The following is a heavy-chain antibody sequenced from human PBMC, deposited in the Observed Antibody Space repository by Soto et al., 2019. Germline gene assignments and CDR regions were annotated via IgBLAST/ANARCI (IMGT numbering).Heavy chain of an antibody. CDR2: ISYDGSNK. CDR1: GFTFSSYG. V-gene: IGHV3-30*18. D-gene: IGHD3-3*01. CDR3: AKSILSHLEWLLPTTYYYYYGMDA. Sequence: LRLSCAASGFTFSSYGMHWVRQAPGKGLEWVAVISYDGSNKYYADSVKGRFTISRDNSKNTLYLQMNSLRAEDTAVYYCAKSILSHLEWLLPTTYYYYYGMDAWGQGTTVTVSS. J-gene: IGHJ6*02.